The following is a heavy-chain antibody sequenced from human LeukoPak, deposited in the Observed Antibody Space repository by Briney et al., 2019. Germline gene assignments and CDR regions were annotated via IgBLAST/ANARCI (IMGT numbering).Heavy chain of an antibody. D-gene: IGHD5-12*01. CDR3: AKDSRSGYDGGDAFDI. V-gene: IGHV3-9*01. CDR2: ISWNSGSI. CDR1: GFTFDDYA. J-gene: IGHJ3*02. Sequence: GGSLRLSCAASGFTFDDYAMHWVRQAPGKGLEWVSGISWNSGSIGYADSVKGRFTISRDNAKNSLYLQMNSLRAEDTALYYCAKDSRSGYDGGDAFDIWGQGTMVTVSS.